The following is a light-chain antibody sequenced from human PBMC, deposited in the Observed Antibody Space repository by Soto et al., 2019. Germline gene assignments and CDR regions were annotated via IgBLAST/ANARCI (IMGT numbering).Light chain of an antibody. CDR3: QQRSNWPIT. Sequence: EIVMTQSPATLSVSPGERAALSCRASQSVSSNLAWYQQKPGQAPRLLIYDASNRATGIPARFSGSGSGTDITLTISSLEPEDFAVYYCQQRSNWPITFGQGTRLEIK. V-gene: IGKV3-11*01. CDR1: QSVSSN. J-gene: IGKJ5*01. CDR2: DAS.